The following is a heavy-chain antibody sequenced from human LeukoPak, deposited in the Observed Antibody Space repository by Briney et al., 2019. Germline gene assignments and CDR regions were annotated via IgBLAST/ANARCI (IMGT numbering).Heavy chain of an antibody. D-gene: IGHD1-26*01. CDR1: GFIFNDYT. Sequence: GGSLRLSCAASGFIFNDYTMHWVRQAPGKGLEWVAVITFDGGHKFYGNSLKGRFTISRDNSKNSLYLQMNALRPDDTAVYYCVRGPDSESFIVWGQGTRVTVSS. CDR3: VRGPDSESFIV. J-gene: IGHJ4*02. CDR2: ITFDGGHK. V-gene: IGHV3-30*04.